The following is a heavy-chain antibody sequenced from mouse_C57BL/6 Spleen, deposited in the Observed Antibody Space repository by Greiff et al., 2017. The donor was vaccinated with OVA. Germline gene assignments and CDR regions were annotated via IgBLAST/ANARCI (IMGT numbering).Heavy chain of an antibody. CDR2: INPGSGGT. CDR1: GYAFTNYL. Sequence: QVQLQQSGAELVRPGTSVKVSCKASGYAFTNYLIEWVKQRPGQGLEWIGVINPGSGGTNYNEKFKGKATLTADKSSSPAYMQLSSLTSEDSAVYFGAREDDYDYYFDYWGQGTTLTVSS. CDR3: AREDDYDYYFDY. J-gene: IGHJ2*01. V-gene: IGHV1-54*01. D-gene: IGHD2-4*01.